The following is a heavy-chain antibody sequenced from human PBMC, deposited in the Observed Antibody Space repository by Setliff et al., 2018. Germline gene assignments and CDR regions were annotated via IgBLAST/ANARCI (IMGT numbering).Heavy chain of an antibody. CDR1: GFSLSTSGMC. J-gene: IGHJ4*02. CDR2: IDWDDDK. V-gene: IGHV2-70*12. Sequence: SGPTLVNPTQTLSLTCTFSGFSLSTSGMCVSWIRQPPGQALEWLARIDWDDDKYYSTSLKTRLTISKDTSKNQVVLTMTNMDPVDTATYYCAHKSGSYSSMDYWGQGTLVTVSS. CDR3: AHKSGSYSSMDY. D-gene: IGHD1-26*01.